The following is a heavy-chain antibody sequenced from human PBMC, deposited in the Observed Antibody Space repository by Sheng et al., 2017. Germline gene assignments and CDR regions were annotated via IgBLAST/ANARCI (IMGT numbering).Heavy chain of an antibody. V-gene: IGHV3-30*04. D-gene: IGHD3-10*01. CDR3: ARDHYYGSGSYLVDY. CDR1: GFTFSSYA. J-gene: IGHJ4*02. CDR2: ISYDGSNK. Sequence: QVQLVESGGGVVQPGRSLRLSCAASGFTFSSYAMHWVRQAPGKGLEWVAVISYDGSNKYYADSVKGRFTISRDNSKNTLYLQMNSLRAEDTAVYYCARDHYYGSGSYLVDYWGQGTLVTVSS.